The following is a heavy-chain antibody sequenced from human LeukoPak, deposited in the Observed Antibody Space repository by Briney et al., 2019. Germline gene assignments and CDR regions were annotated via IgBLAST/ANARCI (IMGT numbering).Heavy chain of an antibody. J-gene: IGHJ6*03. CDR2: ISAYNGNT. CDR1: GYIFTGYY. V-gene: IGHV1-18*04. Sequence: ASVKVSCKASGYIFTGYYMHWVRQAPGQGLEWMGWISAYNGNTNYAQKLQGRVTMTTDTSTSTAYMELRSLRSDDTAVYYCARRRDYGAHYYYYYMDVWGKGTTVTVSS. D-gene: IGHD4/OR15-4a*01. CDR3: ARRRDYGAHYYYYYMDV.